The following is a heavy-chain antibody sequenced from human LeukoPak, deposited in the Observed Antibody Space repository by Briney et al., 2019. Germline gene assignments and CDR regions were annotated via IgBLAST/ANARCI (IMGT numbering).Heavy chain of an antibody. CDR3: ARASMVRGVPEDV. V-gene: IGHV1-8*01. CDR1: GYTFTSYY. CDR2: MNPNSGNT. Sequence: GASVKVSCKASGYTFTSYYMHWVRQAPGQGLEWMGWMNPNSGNTGYAQKFQGRVTITRNTSISTAYMELSSLRSEDTAVYYCARASMVRGVPEDVWGKGTTVTVSS. J-gene: IGHJ6*04. D-gene: IGHD3-10*01.